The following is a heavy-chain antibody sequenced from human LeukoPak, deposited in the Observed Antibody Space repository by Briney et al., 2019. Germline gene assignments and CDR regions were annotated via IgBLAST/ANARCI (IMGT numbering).Heavy chain of an antibody. D-gene: IGHD6-13*01. CDR3: AREGYGYS. CDR1: DGSISSGTYY. V-gene: IGHV4-61*02. Sequence: SETLSLTCTVSDGSISSGTYYWNWIRQPAGKGLEWIGRIYTSGSTNYNPSLKSRVAISIDTSKNQFSLNLSYVTAADTAVYYCAREGYGYSWGQGTLVTVSS. CDR2: IYTSGST. J-gene: IGHJ4*02.